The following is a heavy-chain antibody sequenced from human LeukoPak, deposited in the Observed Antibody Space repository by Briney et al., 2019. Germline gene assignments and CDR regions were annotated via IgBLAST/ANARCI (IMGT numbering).Heavy chain of an antibody. D-gene: IGHD6-19*01. Sequence: GGSLRLSCAVSGFTFSSYGMHWVRQAPGKGLEWVAVISYDGSNKYYADSVKGRFTISRDNSKNTLYLQMNSLRAEDTAVYYCAKDPTGYSSGWLRTWVYYYYGMDVWGQGTTVTVSS. V-gene: IGHV3-30*18. CDR1: GFTFSSYG. CDR2: ISYDGSNK. CDR3: AKDPTGYSSGWLRTWVYYYYGMDV. J-gene: IGHJ6*02.